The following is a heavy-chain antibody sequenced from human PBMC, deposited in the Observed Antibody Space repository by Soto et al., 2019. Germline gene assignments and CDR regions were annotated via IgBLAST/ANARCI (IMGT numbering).Heavy chain of an antibody. CDR1: GGSISSSNW. CDR2: IYHSGST. J-gene: IGHJ6*02. Sequence: QVQLQESGPGLVKPSGTLSLTCAVSGGSISSSNWWSWVRQPPGKGLEWIGEIYHSGSTNYNPSLKIRVTISVDKSKNQFALKLSSVTAADTAVYYCAGYSSHSYYYYGMDVWGQGTTVTVSS. D-gene: IGHD6-13*01. V-gene: IGHV4-4*02. CDR3: AGYSSHSYYYYGMDV.